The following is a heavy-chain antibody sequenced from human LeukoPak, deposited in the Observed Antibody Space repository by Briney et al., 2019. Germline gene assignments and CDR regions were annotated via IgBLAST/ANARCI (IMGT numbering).Heavy chain of an antibody. CDR3: ARSIPSYYYDSSGPFDY. J-gene: IGHJ4*02. V-gene: IGHV3-21*01. Sequence: GGSRRLSXAASGFTFSSYSMNWVRQAPGKGLEWVSSISSSSSYIYYADSVKGRFTISRDNAKNSLYLQMNSLRAEDTAVYYCARSIPSYYYDSSGPFDYWGQGTLVTVSS. CDR2: ISSSSSYI. CDR1: GFTFSSYS. D-gene: IGHD3-22*01.